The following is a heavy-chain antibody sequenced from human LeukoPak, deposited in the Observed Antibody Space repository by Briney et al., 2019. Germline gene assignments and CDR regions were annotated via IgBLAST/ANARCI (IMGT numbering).Heavy chain of an antibody. CDR1: GFTFSSYA. V-gene: IGHV3-30-3*01. CDR2: ISYDGSNK. CDR3: ARAAGAARPTYYYYGMDV. D-gene: IGHD6-6*01. Sequence: PGGSLRLSCAASGFTFSSYAMHSVRQAPGKGLGWVAVISYDGSNKYYADSVKGRFTISRDNSKNTLYLQMNSLRAEDTAVYYCARAAGAARPTYYYYGMDVWGQGTTVTVSS. J-gene: IGHJ6*02.